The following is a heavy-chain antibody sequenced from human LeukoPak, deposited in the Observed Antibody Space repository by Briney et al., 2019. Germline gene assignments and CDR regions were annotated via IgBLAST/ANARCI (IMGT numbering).Heavy chain of an antibody. Sequence: GGSLRLSCAASGFTFSSYSMNWVRQAPGKGLKWVSSISSSSSYIYYADSVKGRFTISRDNAKNSLYLQMNSLRAEDTAVYCCARDAGYCSGGSCYSNYMDVWGKGTTVTVSS. J-gene: IGHJ6*03. V-gene: IGHV3-21*01. CDR2: ISSSSSYI. CDR3: ARDAGYCSGGSCYSNYMDV. CDR1: GFTFSSYS. D-gene: IGHD2-15*01.